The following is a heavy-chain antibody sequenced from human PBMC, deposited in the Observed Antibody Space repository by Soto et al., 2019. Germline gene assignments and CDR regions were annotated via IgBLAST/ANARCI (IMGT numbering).Heavy chain of an antibody. CDR2: IYYSGST. Sequence: SETLSLTCTVSGGSISSSSYYWGWIRQPPGKGLEWIGSIYYSGSTYYNPSLKSRVTISVDTSKNQFSLKLSSVTAADTAVYYCASSTGTRRQHYYYYGMDVWGQGTTVTVSS. CDR3: ASSTGTRRQHYYYYGMDV. V-gene: IGHV4-39*01. J-gene: IGHJ6*02. CDR1: GGSISSSSYY. D-gene: IGHD1-1*01.